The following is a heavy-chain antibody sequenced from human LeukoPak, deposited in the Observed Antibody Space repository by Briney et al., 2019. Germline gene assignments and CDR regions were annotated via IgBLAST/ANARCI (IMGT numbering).Heavy chain of an antibody. Sequence: GGSLRLSCAASGFTFSSYSMTWVRQAPGKGLEWVSSISSSSSYIYYADSVKGRFTISRDNAKNSLYLQMNSLRAEDTAVYCCARDASIAVSYFDYWGQGTLVTVSS. J-gene: IGHJ4*02. D-gene: IGHD6-19*01. CDR1: GFTFSSYS. CDR3: ARDASIAVSYFDY. CDR2: ISSSSSYI. V-gene: IGHV3-21*01.